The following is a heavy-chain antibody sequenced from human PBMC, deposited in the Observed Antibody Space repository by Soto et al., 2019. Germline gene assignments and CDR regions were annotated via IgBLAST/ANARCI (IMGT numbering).Heavy chain of an antibody. V-gene: IGHV3-23*01. Sequence: PGGSLRLSCAASGFTFSSYAMSWVRQAPGKGLEWVSAISGSGGSTYYADSVKGRFTISRDNSKNTLYLQMNSLRAEDTAVYYCAKPLLILGAYAAFDIWGPGTMVTVAS. CDR2: ISGSGGST. J-gene: IGHJ3*02. D-gene: IGHD4-17*01. CDR1: GFTFSSYA. CDR3: AKPLLILGAYAAFDI.